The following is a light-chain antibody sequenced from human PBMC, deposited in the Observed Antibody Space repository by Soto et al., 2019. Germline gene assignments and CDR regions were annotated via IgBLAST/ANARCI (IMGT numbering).Light chain of an antibody. J-gene: IGKJ4*01. CDR3: QQNNKWPPVT. CDR2: GAS. V-gene: IGKV3-15*01. Sequence: EVVMTQSPATFSVSPGEVVTLSCRASQTISNDLAWYQQKRGQAHRLVIDGASTRATGVTARFSGGGSGTEFTLTISGLQSEDFAFYYCQQNNKWPPVTFGGGTKVEIK. CDR1: QTISND.